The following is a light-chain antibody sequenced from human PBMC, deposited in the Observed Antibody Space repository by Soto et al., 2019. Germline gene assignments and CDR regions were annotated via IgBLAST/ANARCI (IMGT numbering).Light chain of an antibody. CDR2: EVS. CDR1: SFDVGGYNY. Sequence: ALTQPPSASGSPGQSVTISCTGTSFDVGGYNYVSWYQQHPGKAPQVLMYEVSKRPSGVPDRFSGSKSGNTASLTVSGLQAEDEADYYCSAYAGSPYLYVFGSGTKVTVL. CDR3: SAYAGSPYLYV. J-gene: IGLJ1*01. V-gene: IGLV2-8*01.